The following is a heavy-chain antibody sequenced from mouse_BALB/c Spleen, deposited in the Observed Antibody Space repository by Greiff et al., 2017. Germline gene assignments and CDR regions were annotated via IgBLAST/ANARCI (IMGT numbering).Heavy chain of an antibody. V-gene: IGHV1S29*02. CDR2: IYPYNGGT. J-gene: IGHJ4*01. CDR3: ARGSYPDSSGTYYYAMDY. Sequence: EVQLQQSGPELVKPGASVKISCKASGYTFTDYNMHWVKQSHGKSLEWIGYIYPYNGGTGYNQKFKSKATLTVDNSSSTAYMELRSLTSEDSAVYYCARGSYPDSSGTYYYAMDYWGQGTSVTVSS. D-gene: IGHD3-2*01. CDR1: GYTFTDYN.